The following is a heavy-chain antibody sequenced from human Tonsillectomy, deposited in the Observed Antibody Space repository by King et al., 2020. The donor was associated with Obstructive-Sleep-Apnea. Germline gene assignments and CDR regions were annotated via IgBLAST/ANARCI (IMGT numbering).Heavy chain of an antibody. CDR3: ATTDNLWFGENVFDY. D-gene: IGHD3-10*01. CDR1: GYTFTSYG. CDR2: ISAYNGNT. Sequence: QLVQSGAEVKMPGASVKVSCKASGYTFTSYGISWVRQAPGQGLEWMGWISAYNGNTNYAQKLQGRVTMTTDTSTSTAYMELRSLRSDDTAVYYCATTDNLWFGENVFDYWGQGTLVTVSS. J-gene: IGHJ4*01. V-gene: IGHV1-18*04.